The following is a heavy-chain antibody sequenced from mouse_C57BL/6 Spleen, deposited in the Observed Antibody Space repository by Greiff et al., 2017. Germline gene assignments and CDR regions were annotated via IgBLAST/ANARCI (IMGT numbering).Heavy chain of an antibody. V-gene: IGHV1-4*01. Sequence: QVQLQQSGAELARPGASVKMSCKASGYTFTSYTMHWVKQRPGQGLEWIGYISPSSGYTKYNQKFKDKATLTADKSSSTAYMQLSSLTSEDSAVYYCARWLLRDYFDYWGQGTTLTVSS. CDR2: ISPSSGYT. J-gene: IGHJ2*01. CDR1: GYTFTSYT. CDR3: ARWLLRDYFDY. D-gene: IGHD2-3*01.